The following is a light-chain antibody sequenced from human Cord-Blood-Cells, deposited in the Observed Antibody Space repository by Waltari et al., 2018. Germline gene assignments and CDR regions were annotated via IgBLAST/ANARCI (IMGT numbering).Light chain of an antibody. CDR2: AAS. CDR1: QGISSY. Sequence: AIRMTQSPSPFSASTGDRVTIPCRASQGISSYLAWYQQKPGKAPKLLIYAASTLQSGVPSRFSGSGSGTDFTLTISCLQSEDFATYYCQQYYSYPPTFGGGTKVEIK. J-gene: IGKJ4*01. V-gene: IGKV1-8*01. CDR3: QQYYSYPPT.